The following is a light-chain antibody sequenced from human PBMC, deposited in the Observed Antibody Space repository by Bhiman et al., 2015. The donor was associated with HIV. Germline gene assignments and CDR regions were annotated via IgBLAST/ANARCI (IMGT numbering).Light chain of an antibody. V-gene: IGLV2-23*02. Sequence: QSPLTQPASVSGSPGQSITIPCTGTRSDVGSYKFVSWYQHHPGEAPKLIIYDVNKRSSGFFTRFSGSKSGNTASLTISGLQAEDESDYYCQSYDRSLSGFVLFGGGTKLTVL. CDR2: DVN. CDR3: QSYDRSLSGFVL. J-gene: IGLJ2*01. CDR1: RSDVGSYKF.